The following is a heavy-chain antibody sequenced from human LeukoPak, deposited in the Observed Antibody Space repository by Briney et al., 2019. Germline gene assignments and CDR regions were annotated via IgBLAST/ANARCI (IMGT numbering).Heavy chain of an antibody. D-gene: IGHD1-26*01. CDR1: NGTVKNDY. CDR2: FLYSGTT. CDR3: ATLVYSGSRYHFDT. Sequence: SETLSLTCSVSNGTVKNDYSTWIRQPPGQGLEWIGNFLYSGTTTYRASLDSRLIISVDNSKNTISLRLFSVTAADTAVYYCATLVYSGSRYHFDTWGQGTLVTVSS. V-gene: IGHV4-59*02. J-gene: IGHJ4*02.